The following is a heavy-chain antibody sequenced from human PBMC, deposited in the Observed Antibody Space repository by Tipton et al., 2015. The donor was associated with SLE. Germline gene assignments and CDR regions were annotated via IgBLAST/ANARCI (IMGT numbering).Heavy chain of an antibody. Sequence: SLRLSCAASGFTFSSYSMNWVRQAPGKGLAWVSSISSSSSYIYYADSVKGRFTISRDNAKSSLYLQMNSLRAEDTAVYYCARARVSEGYFQHWGQGTLVTGSS. CDR2: ISSSSSYI. D-gene: IGHD6-13*01. CDR3: ARARVSEGYFQH. J-gene: IGHJ1*01. V-gene: IGHV3-21*03. CDR1: GFTFSSYS.